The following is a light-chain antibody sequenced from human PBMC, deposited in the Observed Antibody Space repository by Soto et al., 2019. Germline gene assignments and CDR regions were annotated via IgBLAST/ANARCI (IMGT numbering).Light chain of an antibody. Sequence: QSVLTQPASVSGSPGQSISISCLGTSSDVGAFNYVSWYQHHPGKAPQLIIYDVTSRPSGVSSRFSASKSGNTASLTISGLQAEDEADYYCSSYTTRNTEVFGSGTKFTVL. J-gene: IGLJ1*01. V-gene: IGLV2-14*03. CDR2: DVT. CDR3: SSYTTRNTEV. CDR1: SSDVGAFNY.